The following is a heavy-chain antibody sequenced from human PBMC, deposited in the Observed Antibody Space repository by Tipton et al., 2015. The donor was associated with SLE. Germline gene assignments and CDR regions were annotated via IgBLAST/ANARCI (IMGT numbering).Heavy chain of an antibody. D-gene: IGHD6-19*01. CDR3: ATSPLIAVADYFDY. V-gene: IGHV3-23*04. CDR1: GFTVSSNY. J-gene: IGHJ4*02. Sequence: VQLVQSGGGLIQPGGSLRLPCAASGFTVSSNYMSWVRQAPGKGLEWVSAISGSGGSTYYADSVKGRLTISRDNSKNTLYLQMNSLRAEDTAVYYCATSPLIAVADYFDYWGQGTLVTVSS. CDR2: ISGSGGST.